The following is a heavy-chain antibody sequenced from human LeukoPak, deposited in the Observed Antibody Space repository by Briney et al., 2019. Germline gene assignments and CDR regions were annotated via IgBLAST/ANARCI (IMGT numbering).Heavy chain of an antibody. CDR3: ARNYYDSSGYYSMHGWFDP. CDR2: IKGDGSEK. Sequence: GGSLRLSCAVSGFTFSSYWMSWVRQAPGKGLEWVANIKGDGSEKYYVDSVKGRFTISRDNAKNFLYLQVNSLRADDTAVYYCARNYYDSSGYYSMHGWFDPWGQGTLVTVS. J-gene: IGHJ5*02. D-gene: IGHD3-22*01. V-gene: IGHV3-7*01. CDR1: GFTFSSYW.